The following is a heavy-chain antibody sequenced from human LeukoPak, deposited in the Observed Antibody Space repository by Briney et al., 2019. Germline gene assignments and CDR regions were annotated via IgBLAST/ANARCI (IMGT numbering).Heavy chain of an antibody. V-gene: IGHV4-61*02. D-gene: IGHD6-13*01. CDR2: IYTSEST. CDR1: GGSISTGSYY. J-gene: IGHJ4*02. Sequence: NPSQTLSLTCTVSGGSISTGSYYWNWIRQPAGKGLEWIGRIYTSESTNYNPSLKSRVTLSVDTSKNQFSLKLNSVTAADTAVYYCARVARSMSSSSEDSWGQGTLVTVSS. CDR3: ARVARSMSSSSEDS.